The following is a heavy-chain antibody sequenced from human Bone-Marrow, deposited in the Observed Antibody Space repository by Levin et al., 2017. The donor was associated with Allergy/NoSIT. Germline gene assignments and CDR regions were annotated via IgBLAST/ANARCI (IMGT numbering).Heavy chain of an antibody. CDR2: IYYSGST. CDR1: GGSISSYY. Sequence: PSETLSLTCTVSGGSISSYYWSWIRQPPGKGLEWIGYIYYSGSTNYNPSLKSRVTISVDTSKNQFSLKLSSVTAADTAVYYCAAPNGSSSGYYYGMDVWGQGTTVTVSS. J-gene: IGHJ6*02. CDR3: AAPNGSSSGYYYGMDV. V-gene: IGHV4-59*01. D-gene: IGHD6-6*01.